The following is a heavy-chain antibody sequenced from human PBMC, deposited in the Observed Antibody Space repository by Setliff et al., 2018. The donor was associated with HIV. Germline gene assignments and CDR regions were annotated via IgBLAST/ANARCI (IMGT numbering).Heavy chain of an antibody. CDR2: INQDENKK. D-gene: IGHD2-8*01. CDR3: LLPCTSGWHNWADP. Sequence: GGSLRLSCVASGFTFNNYYMYWVRQAPGKGLEWVANINQDENKKNYVDSVKGRFTISRDNAKSSLYLQMNSLRVEDTAMYYCLLPCTSGWHNWADPWGQGTLVTVSS. J-gene: IGHJ5*02. V-gene: IGHV3-7*03. CDR1: GFTFNNYY.